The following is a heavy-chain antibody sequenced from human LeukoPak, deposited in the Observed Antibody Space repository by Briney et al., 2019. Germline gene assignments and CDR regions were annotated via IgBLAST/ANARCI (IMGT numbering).Heavy chain of an antibody. D-gene: IGHD6-19*01. Sequence: ASVKVSCKASGYTFTGYYMHWVRQAPGQGLEWMGWINPNSGGTNYAQKFQGRVTMTRDTSISTAYMELSRLRSDDTAVYYCARRPNSSGPLRSWGQGTLVTVSS. CDR1: GYTFTGYY. CDR3: ARRPNSSGPLRS. J-gene: IGHJ4*02. V-gene: IGHV1-2*02. CDR2: INPNSGGT.